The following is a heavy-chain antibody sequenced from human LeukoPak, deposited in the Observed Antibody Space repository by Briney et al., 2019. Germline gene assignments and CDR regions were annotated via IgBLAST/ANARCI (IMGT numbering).Heavy chain of an antibody. Sequence: GGCLRLSCAASGFTFSSYSMNWVRQAPGKGLEWDSYISSSSSTIYYADSVNGRFTISRDNAKNSLYLQMNSLRAEDTAVYYCASESRGRLPYDYVWGSYHLDYWGQRTLVTVSS. V-gene: IGHV3-48*04. CDR3: ASESRGRLPYDYVWGSYHLDY. J-gene: IGHJ4*02. CDR2: ISSSSSTI. CDR1: GFTFSSYS. D-gene: IGHD3-16*02.